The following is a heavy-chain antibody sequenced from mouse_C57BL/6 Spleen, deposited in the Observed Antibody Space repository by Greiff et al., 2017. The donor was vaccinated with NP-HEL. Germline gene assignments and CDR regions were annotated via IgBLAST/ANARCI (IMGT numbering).Heavy chain of an antibody. CDR1: GYAFSSSW. D-gene: IGHD1-1*01. J-gene: IGHJ1*03. CDR2: IYPGDGDT. V-gene: IGHV1-82*01. CDR3: ARSYYYGSSWYFDV. Sequence: QVQLQQPGPELVKPGASVKISCKASGYAFSSSWMNWVKQRPGKGLEWIGRIYPGDGDTNYNGKFKGKATLTADKSSSTAYMQLSSLTSEDSAVYFCARSYYYGSSWYFDVWGTGTTVTVSS.